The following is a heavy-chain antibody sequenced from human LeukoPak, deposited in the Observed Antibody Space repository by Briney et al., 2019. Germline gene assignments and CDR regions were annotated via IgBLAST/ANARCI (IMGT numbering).Heavy chain of an antibody. CDR2: IYTSGST. CDR1: GGSISSYY. CDR3: GGRILYSSTTCYYYYYYMDV. J-gene: IGHJ6*03. Sequence: PSETLSLTCTVSGGSISSYYWSWIRQPAGKGLEWIGRIYTSGSTNYNPSLKSRVTMSVDTSKNQFSLKLSSVTAADTAVYYCGGRILYSSTTCYYYYYYMDVWGKGTTVTVSS. D-gene: IGHD2-2*01. V-gene: IGHV4-4*07.